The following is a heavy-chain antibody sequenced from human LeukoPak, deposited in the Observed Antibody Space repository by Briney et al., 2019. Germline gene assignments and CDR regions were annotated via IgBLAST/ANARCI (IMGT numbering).Heavy chain of an antibody. Sequence: GGSLRLSCAASGFTFSSYEMNWVRQAPGKGLEWVSYISSSGSTIYYADSVKGRFTISRENAKNSLYLQMNSPRAEDTALYYCAELGITMIGGVWGKGTTVTISS. CDR3: AELGITMIGGV. V-gene: IGHV3-48*03. CDR2: ISSSGSTI. CDR1: GFTFSSYE. J-gene: IGHJ6*04. D-gene: IGHD3-10*02.